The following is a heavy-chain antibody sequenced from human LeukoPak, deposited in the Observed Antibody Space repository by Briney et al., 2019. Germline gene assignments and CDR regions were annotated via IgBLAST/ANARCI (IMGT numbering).Heavy chain of an antibody. D-gene: IGHD2-2*01. V-gene: IGHV4-59*01. CDR2: IYYSGST. CDR1: GGSISSYY. Sequence: SETLSLTCTVSGGSISSYYWSWIRQPPGKGLEWIGYIYYSGSTSYNPSLKSRVTISVDTSKNQFSLKLSSVTAADTAVYYCARGINQRRYCSSTSCYNWFDPWGQGTLVTVSS. CDR3: ARGINQRRYCSSTSCYNWFDP. J-gene: IGHJ5*02.